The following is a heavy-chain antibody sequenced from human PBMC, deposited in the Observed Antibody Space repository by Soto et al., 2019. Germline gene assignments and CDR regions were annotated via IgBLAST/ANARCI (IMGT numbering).Heavy chain of an antibody. J-gene: IGHJ6*02. CDR2: ISYDGSNK. V-gene: IGHV3-30*18. CDR3: AKDRRPNYYYGMDV. D-gene: IGHD6-25*01. CDR1: GFTFSSYG. Sequence: QVQLVESGGGVVQPGRSLRLSCAASGFTFSSYGMHWVRQAPGKGLEWVAVISYDGSNKYYADSVKGRFTISRDNSKNTLYLKMNSTRAEDTAVYYCAKDRRPNYYYGMDVWGQGTTVTVSS.